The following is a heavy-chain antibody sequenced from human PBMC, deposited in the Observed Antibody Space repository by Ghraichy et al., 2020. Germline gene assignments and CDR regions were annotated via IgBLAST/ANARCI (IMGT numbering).Heavy chain of an antibody. V-gene: IGHV3-21*01. D-gene: IGHD5-12*01. Sequence: GGSLRLSCAASGFTFSSYSMNWVRQAPGKGLEWVSSISSSSSYIYYADSLKGRFTISRDNAKNSLYLQMNSLRAEDTAVYYCAREPLVAYYGMDVWGQGTTVTVSS. CDR3: AREPLVAYYGMDV. CDR1: GFTFSSYS. J-gene: IGHJ6*02. CDR2: ISSSSSYI.